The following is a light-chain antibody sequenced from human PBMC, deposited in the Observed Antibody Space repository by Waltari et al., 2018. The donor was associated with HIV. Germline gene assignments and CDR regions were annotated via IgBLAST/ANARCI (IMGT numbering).Light chain of an antibody. V-gene: IGKV1-5*03. CDR1: RNISYW. Sequence: DIQMTQSPSTLSASVGDRVTITCRASRNISYWLAWYQQKLGEAPNLLIYKASSLQSGVPFRFSGSGSGTEFTLTISSLQPGDFATYYCQQYNSYPITFGQGTRLEIK. CDR3: QQYNSYPIT. J-gene: IGKJ5*01. CDR2: KAS.